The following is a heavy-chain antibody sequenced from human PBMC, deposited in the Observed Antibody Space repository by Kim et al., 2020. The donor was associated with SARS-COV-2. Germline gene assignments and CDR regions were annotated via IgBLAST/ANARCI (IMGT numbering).Heavy chain of an antibody. Sequence: YADSVKGRFTISRGNSKNTLYLQMNSLRVEDTAVYYCARQGGTIGYWFFDLWGRGTLVTVSS. CDR3: ARQGGTIGYWFFDL. D-gene: IGHD1-7*01. V-gene: IGHV3-30*01. J-gene: IGHJ2*01.